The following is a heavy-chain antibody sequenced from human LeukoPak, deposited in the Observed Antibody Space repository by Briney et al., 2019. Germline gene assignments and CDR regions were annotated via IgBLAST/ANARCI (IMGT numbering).Heavy chain of an antibody. V-gene: IGHV1-2*06. CDR3: ARRGHWFDP. Sequence: GASXKVSCKASGYTFTGYYMHWVRQAPGQGLEWMGRINTSSGGTDYAQKFQGRVTMTRDTSISTAYMELSRLRSDDTAVYYCARRGHWFDPWGQGTLVTVSS. D-gene: IGHD3-16*01. CDR2: INTSSGGT. J-gene: IGHJ5*02. CDR1: GYTFTGYY.